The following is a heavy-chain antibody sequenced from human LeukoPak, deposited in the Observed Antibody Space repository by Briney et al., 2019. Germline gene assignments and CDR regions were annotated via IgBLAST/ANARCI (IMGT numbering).Heavy chain of an antibody. J-gene: IGHJ4*02. CDR3: ARKNGLDY. V-gene: IGHV3-23*01. Sequence: PGGSLRLYSAAAAFTFSSYGMSWVRQTPGKGLEWVSGISGSGDSRYYADSVKGRFTISRDNSKNTLFLQMSSLRGEDTAAYYCARKNGLDYWGQGTLVTVSS. CDR2: ISGSGDSR. CDR1: AFTFSSYG.